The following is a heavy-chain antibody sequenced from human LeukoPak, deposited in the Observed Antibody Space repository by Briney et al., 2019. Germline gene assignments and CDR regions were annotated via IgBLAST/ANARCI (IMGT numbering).Heavy chain of an antibody. V-gene: IGHV1-24*01. CDR2: FDPEDGET. CDR1: GYTLTELS. D-gene: IGHD6-6*01. CDR3: ATDLEMSAARDY. J-gene: IGHJ4*02. Sequence: ASVKVSCKVSGYTLTELSMHWVRQAPGKGLEWMGGFDPEDGETIYAQKLQGRVTMTEDTSTDTAYMELSSLRSEDTAVYYCATDLEMSAARDYWGQGTLVTVSS.